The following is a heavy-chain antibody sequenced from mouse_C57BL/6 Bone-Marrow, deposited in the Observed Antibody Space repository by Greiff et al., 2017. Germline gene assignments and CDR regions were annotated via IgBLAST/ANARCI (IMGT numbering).Heavy chain of an antibody. V-gene: IGHV1-63*01. CDR2: IYPGGGYT. J-gene: IGHJ1*03. D-gene: IGHD1-1*01. CDR3: AGSSSWWYFDV. Sequence: QVQLQQQSGAELVRPGTSVKMSCKASGYTFTNYWIGWAKQRPGHGLEWIGDIYPGGGYTNYNEKFKGKATLTADKSSSTAYLQVSSLTSEDSAIYYCAGSSSWWYFDVWGTGTTVTVSS. CDR1: GYTFTNYW.